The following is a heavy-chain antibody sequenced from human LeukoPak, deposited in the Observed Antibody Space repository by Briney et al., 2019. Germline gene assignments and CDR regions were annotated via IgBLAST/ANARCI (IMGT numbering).Heavy chain of an antibody. Sequence: PGGSLRLSCAASGFTFSSYGMHWVRQAPGKGLEWVAVISYDGSNKYYADSVKRRFTISRDNSKNTLYLQMNSLRAEDTAVYYCAKVFRPWSGKSPDYWGQGTLVTVSS. CDR2: ISYDGSNK. CDR1: GFTFSSYG. CDR3: AKVFRPWSGKSPDY. V-gene: IGHV3-30*18. J-gene: IGHJ4*02. D-gene: IGHD1-1*01.